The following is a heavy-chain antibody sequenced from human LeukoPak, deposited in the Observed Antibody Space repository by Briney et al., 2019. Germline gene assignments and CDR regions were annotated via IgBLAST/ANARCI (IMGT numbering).Heavy chain of an antibody. Sequence: LPGGSLRLSCAASGFTFSSYAMSWVRQAPGKGLEWVSAISGGGGSTYYADSVKGRFTISRDNSKNTLYLQMNSLRAEDTAVYYCAKVRFENYDILTGYYTREYYFDYWGQGTLVTVSS. CDR2: ISGGGGST. J-gene: IGHJ4*02. CDR1: GFTFSSYA. D-gene: IGHD3-9*01. CDR3: AKVRFENYDILTGYYTREYYFDY. V-gene: IGHV3-23*01.